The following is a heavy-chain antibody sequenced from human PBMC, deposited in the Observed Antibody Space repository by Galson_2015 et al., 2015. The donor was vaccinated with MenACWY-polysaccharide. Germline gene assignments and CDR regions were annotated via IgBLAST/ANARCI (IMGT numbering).Heavy chain of an antibody. Sequence: SLRLSCAGSGFTFGDYAMAWFRQAPGKGLEWVGFIRCKASGETTGYAASVKGRFTISRDDSKSTAYLQMNSLQTEDTGIYYCTRDRPIDYWGQGTLVTVSS. V-gene: IGHV3-49*03. J-gene: IGHJ4*02. CDR2: IRCKASGETT. CDR1: GFTFGDYA. CDR3: TRDRPIDY.